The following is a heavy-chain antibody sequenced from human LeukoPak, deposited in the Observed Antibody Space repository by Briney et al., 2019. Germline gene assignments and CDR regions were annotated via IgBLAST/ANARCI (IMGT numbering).Heavy chain of an antibody. CDR1: GFTFSSYD. CDR2: ISYDGSNK. V-gene: IGHV3-30*18. J-gene: IGHJ4*02. D-gene: IGHD1-1*01. CDR3: AKDLRYNWNDGGLDY. Sequence: GGSLRLSCAASGFTFSSYDMHWVRQAPGKGLEWVAVISYDGSNKYYADSVKGRFTISRDNSKNTLYLQMNSLRAEDTAVYYCAKDLRYNWNDGGLDYWGQGTLVTVSS.